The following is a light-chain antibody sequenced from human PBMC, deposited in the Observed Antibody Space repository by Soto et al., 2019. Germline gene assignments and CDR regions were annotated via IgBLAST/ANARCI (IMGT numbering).Light chain of an antibody. J-gene: IGKJ3*01. CDR3: QHRNNRPFS. V-gene: IGKV3D-20*02. CDR2: DAS. CDR1: QSVSSSY. Sequence: EIVLTQSPGTLSLSPGERATLSCRASQSVSSSYLAWYQQKPGQAPRLLIYDASYRATGIPARFSGSGSGTDFTLTISSLEPEDFAVYYCQHRNNRPFSFGPGTKVDIK.